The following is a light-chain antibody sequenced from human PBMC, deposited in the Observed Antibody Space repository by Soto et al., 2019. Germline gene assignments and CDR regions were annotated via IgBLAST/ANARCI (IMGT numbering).Light chain of an antibody. CDR3: QQYNSWPPRYT. CDR2: DSS. J-gene: IGKJ2*01. Sequence: DIVLTQSPATLSVSPGESATLSCRASQSVSRALAWYQHVPGQAPRLLIYDSSTRATGVPARFSGSGSGTRFTLTISSLQSEDFAVYYCQQYNSWPPRYTFGQGTNLQI. V-gene: IGKV3-15*01. CDR1: QSVSRA.